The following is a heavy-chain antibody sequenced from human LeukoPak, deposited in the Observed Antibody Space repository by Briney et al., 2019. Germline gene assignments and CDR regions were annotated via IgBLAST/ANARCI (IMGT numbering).Heavy chain of an antibody. Sequence: SVKDPCKASGGTFSSYAISWVRQAPGQGLEWMGGIIPIFGTANYAQKFQGRVTITTDESTSTAYMELSSLRSEDTAVYYCARGPYYDILTGYYGSYYFDYWGQGTLVTVSS. J-gene: IGHJ4*02. V-gene: IGHV1-69*05. CDR2: IIPIFGTA. D-gene: IGHD3-9*01. CDR3: ARGPYYDILTGYYGSYYFDY. CDR1: GGTFSSYA.